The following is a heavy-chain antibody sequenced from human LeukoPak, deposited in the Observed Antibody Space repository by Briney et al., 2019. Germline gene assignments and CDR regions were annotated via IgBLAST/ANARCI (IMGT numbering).Heavy chain of an antibody. D-gene: IGHD3-10*01. CDR1: GFTFSSYG. Sequence: GGSLRPSCAASGFTFSSYGMHWVRQAPGKGLEWVAFIRYNGNNQYYADSVKGRFTISRDNSKNTLYLQMNSLKGDDTAVYYCAKDSAFYYIDVWGKGTTVIISS. CDR3: AKDSAFYYIDV. J-gene: IGHJ6*03. V-gene: IGHV3-30*02. CDR2: IRYNGNNQ.